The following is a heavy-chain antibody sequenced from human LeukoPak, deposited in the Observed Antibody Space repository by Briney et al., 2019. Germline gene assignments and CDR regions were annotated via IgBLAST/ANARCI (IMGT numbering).Heavy chain of an antibody. Sequence: SETLSLTCTVSGSSISNYYWMWIWQPPGKGLEWIGHTSYSGSTSFNPSLKSRVTISVDTSKNQFSLKLSSVTAADTAVYYCAKGYGDYVGWFDPWGQGTLVTVSS. J-gene: IGHJ5*02. CDR2: TSYSGST. CDR3: AKGYGDYVGWFDP. D-gene: IGHD4-17*01. CDR1: GSSISNYY. V-gene: IGHV4-59*01.